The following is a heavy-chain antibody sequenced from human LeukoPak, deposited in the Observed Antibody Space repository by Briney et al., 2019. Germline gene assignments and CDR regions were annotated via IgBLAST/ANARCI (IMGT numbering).Heavy chain of an antibody. CDR3: ARDARIVVVRDAKEVRWFDP. CDR1: GFTFSSYG. J-gene: IGHJ5*02. V-gene: IGHV3-33*01. D-gene: IGHD2-2*01. CDR2: IWYDGSNK. Sequence: GGSLRLSCAASGFTFSSYGMHWVRQAPGKGLEWVAVIWYDGSNKYYADSVKGRFTISRDNSKNTLYLQMNSLRAEDTAVYYCARDARIVVVRDAKEVRWFDPWGQGTLVTVPS.